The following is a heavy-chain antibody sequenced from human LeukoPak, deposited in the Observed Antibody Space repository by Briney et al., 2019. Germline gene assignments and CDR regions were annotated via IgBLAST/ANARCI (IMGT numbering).Heavy chain of an antibody. CDR3: ARGWNYAFRFDY. CDR1: GFPFSDYW. V-gene: IGHV3-7*01. D-gene: IGHD1-7*01. CDR2: IKQDGSER. J-gene: IGHJ4*02. Sequence: PGGSLRLSCAASGFPFSDYWMTWVRQAPGKGLEWVAHIKQDGSERYYGDSVKGRFTISRDNAKNLVYLQMNSLGAEDTAIYYCARGWNYAFRFDYWGQGTLVTVSS.